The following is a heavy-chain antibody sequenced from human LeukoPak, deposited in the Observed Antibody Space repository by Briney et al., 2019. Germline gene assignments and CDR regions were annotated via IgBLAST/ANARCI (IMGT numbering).Heavy chain of an antibody. D-gene: IGHD1-1*01. CDR1: GFTFSRYG. CDR3: ATVQLERRELPPNLNY. Sequence: GGSLRLSCAPSGFTFSRYGMHGVRQAPGKGLEWVAVMSYAGRNTYYADSVKGRFTISRDNSKNTLYLQMNSLRVEDMAVYYCATVQLERRELPPNLNYWGQGTLVTVSS. J-gene: IGHJ4*02. CDR2: MSYAGRNT. V-gene: IGHV3-30*03.